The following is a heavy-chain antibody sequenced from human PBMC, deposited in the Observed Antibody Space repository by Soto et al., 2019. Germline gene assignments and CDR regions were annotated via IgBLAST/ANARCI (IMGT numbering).Heavy chain of an antibody. Sequence: QVQLQESGPGLVEPSQTLSLTCSVSGGSIRSSTDYWSWIRHRPGKGLEWIGFIYFSGSTFYHPSLKSRASISMDQSRNQFSLKVTSITAADTAIYYCAREMRHQSGDSQQWYFDLWGRGTQVTVSS. V-gene: IGHV4-31*03. CDR2: IYFSGST. CDR3: AREMRHQSGDSQQWYFDL. D-gene: IGHD6-13*01. CDR1: GGSIRSSTDY. J-gene: IGHJ2*01.